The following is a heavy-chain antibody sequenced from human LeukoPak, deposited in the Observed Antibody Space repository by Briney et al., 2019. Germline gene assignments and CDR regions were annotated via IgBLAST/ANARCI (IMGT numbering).Heavy chain of an antibody. J-gene: IGHJ4*02. CDR1: GYTFTSYD. Sequence: GAAVKVSCKASGYTFTSYDITWVRHATGQGLEWMGWMNPNSGNTGYAQKFQGRVTMTRNTSISTAYMELSSLRSEDTAVYYCARVLRYCSSTSCYTLGYWGQGTLVTVSS. V-gene: IGHV1-8*01. D-gene: IGHD2-2*02. CDR3: ARVLRYCSSTSCYTLGY. CDR2: MNPNSGNT.